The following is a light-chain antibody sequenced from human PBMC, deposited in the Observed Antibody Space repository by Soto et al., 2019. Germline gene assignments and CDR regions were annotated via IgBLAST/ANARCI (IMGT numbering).Light chain of an antibody. J-gene: IGLJ2*01. CDR2: DVS. V-gene: IGLV2-11*01. Sequence: QSALTQPRSVSGSPGQSVSIPCTGASSDVGGYDSVSWYQQHPGKVPKLMIYDVSKRPSGVPDRFSGSKSGNTASLTISGLQAEDEADYYCSSYTSSSTLEVVFGGGTKLTVL. CDR1: SSDVGGYDS. CDR3: SSYTSSSTLEVV.